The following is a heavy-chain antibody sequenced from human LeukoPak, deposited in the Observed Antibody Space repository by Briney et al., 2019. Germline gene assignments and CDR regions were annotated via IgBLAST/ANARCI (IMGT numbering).Heavy chain of an antibody. CDR1: GFTFSTYW. Sequence: GGSLRLSCAASGFTFSTYWMHWVRQAPGKGLVWVSRIKSDGSNILYGDSVKGRFTISRDNAKNTLYLQMNSLRPEDAAVYYCARDRYDFWSGYYHWGQGTLVTVSS. CDR3: ARDRYDFWSGYYH. CDR2: IKSDGSNI. D-gene: IGHD3-3*01. J-gene: IGHJ5*02. V-gene: IGHV3-74*01.